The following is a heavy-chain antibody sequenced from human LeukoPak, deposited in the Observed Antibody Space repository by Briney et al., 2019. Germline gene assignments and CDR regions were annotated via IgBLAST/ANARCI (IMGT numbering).Heavy chain of an antibody. V-gene: IGHV1-2*02. CDR3: ARDYYGSGSYYRMNWFDP. CDR2: INPNSGGT. CDR1: GYTFTGYY. Sequence: ASVKVSCKASGYTFTGYYMHWVRQAPGQGLEWMGWINPNSGGTNYAQKFRGRVTMTRDTSISTAYMELSRLRSDDTAVYYCARDYYGSGSYYRMNWFDPWGQGTLVTVSS. J-gene: IGHJ5*02. D-gene: IGHD3-10*01.